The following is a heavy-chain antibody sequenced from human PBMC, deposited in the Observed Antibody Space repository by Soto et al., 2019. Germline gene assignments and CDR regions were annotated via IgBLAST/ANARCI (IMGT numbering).Heavy chain of an antibody. CDR3: AAERGSIKVRGPFDV. Sequence: QVQLQESGPGLVKPSGTLSLTCTVTGGSISSNNWWSWVRHSPGKGLEWIGEIYHGGSTNYNPSLMSRVSISIGISRNQFSLRLRSVTAADTAVYYCAAERGSIKVRGPFDVWGPGTLVTVSS. CDR2: IYHGGST. J-gene: IGHJ3*01. V-gene: IGHV4-4*02. D-gene: IGHD3-10*01. CDR1: GGSISSNNW.